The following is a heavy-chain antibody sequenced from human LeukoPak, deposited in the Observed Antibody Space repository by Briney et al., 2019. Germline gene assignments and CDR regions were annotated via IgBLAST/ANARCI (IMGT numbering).Heavy chain of an antibody. V-gene: IGHV1-69*05. CDR2: IIPIFGTA. Sequence: SVKVSCKASGGTFSSYAINWVRQAPGQGLEWMGGIIPIFGTANYAQKFQGRVTITTDESTSTAYMELSSLRSEDTAVYYCARTYCGGDCYSGDPTPNWFDPWGQGTLVTVSS. D-gene: IGHD2-21*02. CDR3: ARTYCGGDCYSGDPTPNWFDP. CDR1: GGTFSSYA. J-gene: IGHJ5*02.